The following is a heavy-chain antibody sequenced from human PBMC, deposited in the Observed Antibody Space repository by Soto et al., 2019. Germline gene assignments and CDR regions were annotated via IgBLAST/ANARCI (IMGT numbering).Heavy chain of an antibody. CDR3: ARSRHGSGSYTHFYYGLDV. CDR2: ISFDGSTE. J-gene: IGHJ6*02. V-gene: IGHV3-30-3*01. Sequence: QVQLVESGGGVVQPGRSLRLSCSASGFTFISYAMHWVRQAPGKWLEWVAVISFDGSTEYYADSVKGRFTISRDNSKNTVYLQMNSLRSEDTAVYYCARSRHGSGSYTHFYYGLDVWGQGTTVTVSS. CDR1: GFTFISYA. D-gene: IGHD3-10*01.